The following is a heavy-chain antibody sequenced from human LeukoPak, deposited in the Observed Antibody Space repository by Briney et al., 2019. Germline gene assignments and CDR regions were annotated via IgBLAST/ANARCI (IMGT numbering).Heavy chain of an antibody. CDR3: ARDLGSGYENYYYYYYYMDV. Sequence: PSETLSLTCTVSGGSISSGSYYWSWIRQPAGKGLEWIGRIYTSGSTNYNPSLKSRVTISVDTSKNQFSLKLSSVTAADTAVYYCARDLGSGYENYYYYYYYMDVWGKGTTVTVSS. CDR2: IYTSGST. CDR1: GGSISSGSYY. V-gene: IGHV4-61*02. J-gene: IGHJ6*03. D-gene: IGHD5-12*01.